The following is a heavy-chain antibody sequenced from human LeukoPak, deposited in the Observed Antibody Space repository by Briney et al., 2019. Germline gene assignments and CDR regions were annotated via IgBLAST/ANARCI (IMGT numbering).Heavy chain of an antibody. CDR1: GFTFSSYA. J-gene: IGHJ4*02. V-gene: IGHV3-23*01. CDR2: ISGSGGST. CDR3: AKCPNWELLADY. D-gene: IGHD1-26*01. Sequence: GGSLRLSCAASGFTFSSYAMSWVRQAPGKGLEWVSAISGSGGSTYYADSVKGRFTISRDNSKNTLYLQVNSLRAEDTAVYYCAKCPNWELLADYWGQGTLVTVSS.